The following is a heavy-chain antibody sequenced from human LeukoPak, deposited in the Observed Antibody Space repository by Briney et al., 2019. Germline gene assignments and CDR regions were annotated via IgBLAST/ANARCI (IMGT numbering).Heavy chain of an antibody. V-gene: IGHV3-49*04. D-gene: IGHD3-16*01. Sequence: PGRSLRLSCTASGVTFGDYAMSWVREAQGKGLEWVGFIRSKAYGGTTEYAASVKRRFTISRDDSKSIAYLQMNSLITEDTAVYYCSRDPVWGVDYWGQGTLVTVSS. CDR1: GVTFGDYA. CDR3: SRDPVWGVDY. J-gene: IGHJ4*02. CDR2: IRSKAYGGTT.